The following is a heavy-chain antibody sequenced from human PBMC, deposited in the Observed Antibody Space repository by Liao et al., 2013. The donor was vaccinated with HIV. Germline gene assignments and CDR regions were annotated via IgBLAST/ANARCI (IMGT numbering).Heavy chain of an antibody. CDR1: GDSFSSYY. CDR3: AASTALYSSSWYFYFDY. Sequence: QVRLQESGPGLVKPSETLSLTCTVSGDSFSSYYWSWIRQPPGKGLEWIGEINHSGYTNYNPSLKSRVTMSVDTSKNQFSLKLRSVTAADTAVYYCAASTALYSSSWYFYFDYWGQGNLVTVSS. V-gene: IGHV4-34*10. J-gene: IGHJ4*02. CDR2: INHSGYT. D-gene: IGHD6-13*01.